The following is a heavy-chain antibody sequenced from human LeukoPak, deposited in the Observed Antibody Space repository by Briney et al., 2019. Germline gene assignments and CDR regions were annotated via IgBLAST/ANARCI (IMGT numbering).Heavy chain of an antibody. D-gene: IGHD1-26*01. Sequence: GGSLRLSCAASGFTFSSYSMSWVRQAPGKGLEWVSGISGSGDSTNYANSVKGRFTISRDNSKNTLYLQLNSLRAEDTAVYFCAKGRGSANSGSNYWGQGTLVTVSS. J-gene: IGHJ4*02. CDR1: GFTFSSYS. CDR3: AKGRGSANSGSNY. CDR2: ISGSGDST. V-gene: IGHV3-23*01.